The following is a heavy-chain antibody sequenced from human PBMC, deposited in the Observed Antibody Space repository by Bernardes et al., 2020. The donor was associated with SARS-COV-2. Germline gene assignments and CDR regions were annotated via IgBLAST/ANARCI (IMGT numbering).Heavy chain of an antibody. CDR3: ERGPNGGYCSGGSCNRFDY. D-gene: IGHD2-15*01. Sequence: SETLSLTCTVSGGSTSSYYWSWIRQPPGKGLEWIGYIYYSGSTNYNSSLKSRVTISVDTPKNQVSLKLSSMTVADTAVYYCERGPNGGYCSGGSCNRFDYWGQGTLVTVSS. CDR2: IYYSGST. J-gene: IGHJ4*02. CDR1: GGSTSSYY. V-gene: IGHV4-59*01.